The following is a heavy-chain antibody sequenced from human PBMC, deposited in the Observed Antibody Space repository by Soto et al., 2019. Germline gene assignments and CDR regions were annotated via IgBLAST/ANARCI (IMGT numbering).Heavy chain of an antibody. D-gene: IGHD2-8*02. CDR1: GGSISSSSYY. J-gene: IGHJ4*02. Sequence: SETLSLTCTVSGGSISSSSYYWSWIRQPPGKGLKWIGYIYYSGSTNYNPSLKSRVTISVDTSKNQFSLKLSSVTAADTAVYYCATSTGWPGFDFWGQGTLVTVSS. CDR2: IYYSGST. V-gene: IGHV4-61*05. CDR3: ATSTGWPGFDF.